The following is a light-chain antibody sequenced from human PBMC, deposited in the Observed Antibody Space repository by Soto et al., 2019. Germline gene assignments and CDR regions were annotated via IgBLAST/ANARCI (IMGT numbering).Light chain of an antibody. V-gene: IGKV1-13*02. Sequence: AIQLSQSPSSLCASLGDRVTIPWRASQGISSALAWYQQKPGKAPKLLIYDASSLQSGVPSRFSGSGSGTDFTLTISSLQPEDFATYYCQQSYSTAWTFGQGTKVDIK. CDR3: QQSYSTAWT. CDR1: QGISSA. CDR2: DAS. J-gene: IGKJ1*01.